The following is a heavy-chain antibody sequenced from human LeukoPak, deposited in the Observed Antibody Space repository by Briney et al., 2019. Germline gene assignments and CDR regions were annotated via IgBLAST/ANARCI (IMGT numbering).Heavy chain of an antibody. J-gene: IGHJ4*02. D-gene: IGHD3-9*01. CDR1: GGSISSGGYS. CDR3: ARAPYFDWLLYPSPFFDY. V-gene: IGHV4-61*08. CDR2: IYYSGST. Sequence: SETLSLTCAVSGGSISSGGYSWSWIRQPPGKGLEWIGYIYYSGSTNYNPSLKSRVTISADTSKKQFSLNLSSVTAADTAVYYCARAPYFDWLLYPSPFFDYWGQGTLVTVSS.